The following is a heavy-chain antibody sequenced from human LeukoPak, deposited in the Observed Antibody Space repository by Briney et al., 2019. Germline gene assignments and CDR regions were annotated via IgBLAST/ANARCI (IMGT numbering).Heavy chain of an antibody. CDR3: ARDSTTVTPIDHGMDV. V-gene: IGHV4-4*07. CDR2: IYTSGST. CDR1: GASISSYY. D-gene: IGHD4-11*01. Sequence: SETLSLTCTVSGASISSYYWSWIRQPAGKGLEWIGRIYTSGSTNYNPSLKSRVTMSVDTSKNQFSLKLSSVTAADTAVYYCARDSTTVTPIDHGMDVWGQGTTVTVSS. J-gene: IGHJ6*02.